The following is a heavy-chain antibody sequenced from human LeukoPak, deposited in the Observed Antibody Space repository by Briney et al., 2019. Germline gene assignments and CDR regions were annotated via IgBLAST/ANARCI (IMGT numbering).Heavy chain of an antibody. D-gene: IGHD3-10*01. V-gene: IGHV3-30*02. CDR3: AKDYSKTSYYGSGTYYRPNWFDP. Sequence: GGSLSLSCAASGFTFSSYGMYWVRQAPGKGLEWVAFTRYDGSNKYYAGSVKGRFTISRDNSKNTLYLQMNSLRAEDTAVYYCAKDYSKTSYYGSGTYYRPNWFDPWGQGTLVTVSS. CDR1: GFTFSSYG. J-gene: IGHJ5*02. CDR2: TRYDGSNK.